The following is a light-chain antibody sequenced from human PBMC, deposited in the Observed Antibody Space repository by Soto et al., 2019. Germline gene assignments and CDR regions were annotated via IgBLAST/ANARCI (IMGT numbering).Light chain of an antibody. CDR3: QQYNSWPPIT. J-gene: IGKJ5*01. CDR1: QSVSGN. CDR2: GPS. Sequence: EIVMTQSPATRSVSPGERATLSCRASQSVSGNLAWYHQKPGQAPRLLIYGPSTRATGIPARFSGSGSGTEFTLTISSLQSEDFAVYYCQQYNSWPPITFGQGTRLEIK. V-gene: IGKV3-15*01.